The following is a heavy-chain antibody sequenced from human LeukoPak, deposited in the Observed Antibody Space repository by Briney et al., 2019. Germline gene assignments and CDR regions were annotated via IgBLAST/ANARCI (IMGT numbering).Heavy chain of an antibody. CDR2: IDKKDKGYATAT. Sequence: GGSLKLSCAASGFTFSGSAIHWVRQSSGEGLEWVGHIDKKDKGYATATAYAESVKGRFTISRDDSINTAYLQMKSLKTEDTALYYCTRDSGTYNWFDPWGQGTLVTVSS. CDR1: GFTFSGSA. CDR3: TRDSGTYNWFDP. J-gene: IGHJ5*02. V-gene: IGHV3-73*01. D-gene: IGHD1-26*01.